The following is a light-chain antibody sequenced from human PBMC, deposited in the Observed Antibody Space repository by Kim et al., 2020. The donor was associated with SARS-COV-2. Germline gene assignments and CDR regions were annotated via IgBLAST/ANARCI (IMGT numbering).Light chain of an antibody. V-gene: IGKV1-5*03. CDR1: QNIASW. CDR3: QQYNGYSRT. J-gene: IGKJ1*01. Sequence: DVQMTQSPSTLSASVGDRVTITCRASQNIASWLAWYQQKPGKAPNVLIHMASKLQSGVPSRFSGSGSGREFTLTISSLQPDDSATYYCQQYNGYSRTFGQGTKVDIK. CDR2: MAS.